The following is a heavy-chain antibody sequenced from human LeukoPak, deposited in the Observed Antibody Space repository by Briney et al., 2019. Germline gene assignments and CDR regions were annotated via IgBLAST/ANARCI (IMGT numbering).Heavy chain of an antibody. CDR3: AREPYGDYVMDGTGFDY. J-gene: IGHJ4*02. Sequence: GASVKVSCKASGGTFSSYAISWVRQAPGQGLEWMGGIIPIFGTANYAQKFQGRVTSTADESTSTAYMELSSLRSEDTAVYYCAREPYGDYVMDGTGFDYWGQGTLVTVSS. CDR2: IIPIFGTA. CDR1: GGTFSSYA. D-gene: IGHD4-17*01. V-gene: IGHV1-69*13.